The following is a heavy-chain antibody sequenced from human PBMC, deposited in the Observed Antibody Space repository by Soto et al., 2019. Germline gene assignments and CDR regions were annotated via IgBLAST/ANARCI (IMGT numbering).Heavy chain of an antibody. CDR1: GYTFTSYG. CDR3: ARDPTTVTTYGGYNWFDP. J-gene: IGHJ5*02. CDR2: ISAYNGNT. Sequence: PSVKVSCKASGYTFTSYGISWVRQAPGQGLEWMGWISAYNGNTDYAQKFQGRVTMTTDTSTSTAYMELRSLRSDDTAVYYCARDPTTVTTYGGYNWFDPWGQGTLVTVSS. V-gene: IGHV1-18*01. D-gene: IGHD4-17*01.